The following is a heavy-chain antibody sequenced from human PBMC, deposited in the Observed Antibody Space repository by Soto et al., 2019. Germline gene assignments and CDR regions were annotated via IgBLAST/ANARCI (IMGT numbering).Heavy chain of an antibody. J-gene: IGHJ4*02. Sequence: QVQLQESGPGLVTPSQTLSLTCTVSSASITSDEYYWGWLRQPPGKVLEYIAYIYHRGRTDYNPSLKSRVTFSVDTCKSQFALDLTSVTAADTVVYYCARVPRDAAMGHFDYWGQGALVTVSS. CDR1: SASITSDEYY. D-gene: IGHD5-18*01. V-gene: IGHV4-30-4*01. CDR2: IYHRGRT. CDR3: ARVPRDAAMGHFDY.